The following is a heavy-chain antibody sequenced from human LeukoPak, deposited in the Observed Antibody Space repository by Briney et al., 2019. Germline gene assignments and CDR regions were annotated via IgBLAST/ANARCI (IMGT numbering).Heavy chain of an antibody. J-gene: IGHJ4*02. Sequence: PGRSLRLSCAASGFTFSSYGMHWVRQAPGKGLEWAAVISYDGSNKYYADSVKGRFTISRDNSKNTLYLQMNSLRAEDTAVYYCAKDPYSYEYYFDYWGQGALVTVSS. D-gene: IGHD5-18*01. V-gene: IGHV3-30*18. CDR3: AKDPYSYEYYFDY. CDR1: GFTFSSYG. CDR2: ISYDGSNK.